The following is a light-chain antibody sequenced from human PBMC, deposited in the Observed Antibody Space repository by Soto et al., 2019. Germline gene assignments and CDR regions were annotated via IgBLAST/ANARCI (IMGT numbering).Light chain of an antibody. CDR2: GNS. Sequence: QSVLTQPPSVSGAPGQRVTISCTGSSSNIGAGYDVHWYQQLPGTAPQLLLYGNSKRPSGVPDRFSGSKSGTSASLAITGLQAEDEADYYCQSYDSSLSVVFGGGTKLIVL. CDR1: SSNIGAGYD. CDR3: QSYDSSLSVV. J-gene: IGLJ2*01. V-gene: IGLV1-40*01.